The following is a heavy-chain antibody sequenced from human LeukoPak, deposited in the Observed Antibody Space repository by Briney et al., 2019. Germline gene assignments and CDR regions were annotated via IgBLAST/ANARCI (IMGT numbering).Heavy chain of an antibody. CDR2: INPNSGGT. CDR3: AREGQWELPLVEPKSFDY. CDR1: GYTFTGYY. D-gene: IGHD1-26*01. J-gene: IGHJ4*02. V-gene: IGHV1-2*02. Sequence: ASVKVSCKASGYTFTGYYMHWVRQAPGQGLEWMGWINPNSGGTNYAQKFQGRVTMTRDTSISTAYMELSRLRSDDTAVYYCAREGQWELPLVEPKSFDYWGQGTLVTVSS.